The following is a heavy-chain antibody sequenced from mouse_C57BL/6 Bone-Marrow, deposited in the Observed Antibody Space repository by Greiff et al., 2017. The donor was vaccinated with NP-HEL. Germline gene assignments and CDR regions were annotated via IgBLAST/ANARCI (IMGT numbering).Heavy chain of an antibody. J-gene: IGHJ4*01. D-gene: IGHD2-3*01. CDR1: GYTFTSYW. V-gene: IGHV1-50*01. CDR3: ARDGGYYMYAMDY. Sequence: QVQLQQPGAELVKPGASVKLSCKASGYTFTSYWMQWVKQRPGQGLEWIGEIDPSDSYTNYNQKFKGKATLTVDTSSSTAYMQLSSLTSEDSAVYYCARDGGYYMYAMDYWGQGTSVTVSS. CDR2: IDPSDSYT.